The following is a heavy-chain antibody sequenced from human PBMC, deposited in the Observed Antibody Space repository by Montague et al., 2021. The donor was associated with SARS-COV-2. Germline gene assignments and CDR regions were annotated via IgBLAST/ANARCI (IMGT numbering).Heavy chain of an antibody. D-gene: IGHD3-10*01. J-gene: IGHJ5*02. V-gene: IGHV4-38-2*02. Sequence: SETLSLTCTVSGYSISSGYYWGWIRQPPGKGLEWIGSIYHSGSTYYNPSLKIRVTISVDTSKNQFSLKLSSVTAADTAVYYCARDCYDYGSGSYQRWFDPWGQGTLVTVSS. CDR2: IYHSGST. CDR3: ARDCYDYGSGSYQRWFDP. CDR1: GYSISSGYY.